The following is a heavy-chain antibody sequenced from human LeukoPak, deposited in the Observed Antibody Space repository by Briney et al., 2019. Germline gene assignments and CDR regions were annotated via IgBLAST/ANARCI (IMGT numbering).Heavy chain of an antibody. D-gene: IGHD6-19*01. Sequence: GASVKVSCKASGGTFSSYAISWVRQAPGQGLEWMGWINTLNGNTEYSQKFQGRVTISRDISASTAYMELSSLRSEDTAMYYCARDGGSGWYHFDYGGQGTLVTVSS. CDR2: INTLNGNT. CDR1: GGTFSSYA. J-gene: IGHJ4*02. V-gene: IGHV1-3*04. CDR3: ARDGGSGWYHFDY.